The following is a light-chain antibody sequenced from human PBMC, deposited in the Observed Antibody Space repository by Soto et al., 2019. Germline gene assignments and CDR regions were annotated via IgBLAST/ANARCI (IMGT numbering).Light chain of an antibody. J-gene: IGKJ5*01. CDR3: QQYGVSLIT. V-gene: IGKV3-20*01. CDR2: GAS. CDR1: QFVGSIY. Sequence: IVLPQSTGTLSLSPGERADLSCRASQFVGSIYLAWYQQKLGQAPRLLVYGASSRATGIPDRFSGSGSGTDFTLTISRLEPEDFAVYYCQQYGVSLITFGQGTRLEI.